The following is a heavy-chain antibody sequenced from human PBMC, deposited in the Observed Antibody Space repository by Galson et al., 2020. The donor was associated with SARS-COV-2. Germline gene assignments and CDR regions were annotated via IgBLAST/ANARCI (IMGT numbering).Heavy chain of an antibody. J-gene: IGHJ4*02. Sequence: ETLSLTCAASGFTFSSYWMHWVRQAPGKGLVWVSRINSDGSSTSYADSVKGRFTISRDNAKNTLYLQMNSLRAEDTAVYYCARTTRGYSYGKTGFDYWGQGTLVTVSS. CDR2: INSDGSST. CDR3: ARTTRGYSYGKTGFDY. CDR1: GFTFSSYW. D-gene: IGHD5-18*01. V-gene: IGHV3-74*01.